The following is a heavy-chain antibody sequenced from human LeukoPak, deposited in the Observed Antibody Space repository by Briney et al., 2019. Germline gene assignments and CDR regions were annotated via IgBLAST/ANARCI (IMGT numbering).Heavy chain of an antibody. CDR3: AREYYYDSSGYYYRAGMDV. CDR1: GGSISSYY. Sequence: PSETLSLTCTVSGGSISSYYWSWIRQPPGKGLEWIGYIYYIGSTNYNPSLKSRVTISVDTSKNQFSLKLSSVTAADTVVYYCAREYYYDSSGYYYRAGMDVWGQGTTVTVSS. CDR2: IYYIGST. V-gene: IGHV4-59*01. J-gene: IGHJ6*02. D-gene: IGHD3-22*01.